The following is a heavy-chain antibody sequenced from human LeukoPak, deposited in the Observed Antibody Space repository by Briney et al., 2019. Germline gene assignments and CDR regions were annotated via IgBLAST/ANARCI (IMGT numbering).Heavy chain of an antibody. CDR1: GFTFSSYS. Sequence: GGSLRLSCAASGFTFSSYSMNWVRQAPGKGLEWVSYISTSSSTIYYADSVKGRFTISRDNAENSLYLQMNSLRVEDTAVYYCARALGGSTDCWGQGTLVTVSS. J-gene: IGHJ4*02. D-gene: IGHD2-15*01. CDR3: ARALGGSTDC. CDR2: ISTSSSTI. V-gene: IGHV3-48*04.